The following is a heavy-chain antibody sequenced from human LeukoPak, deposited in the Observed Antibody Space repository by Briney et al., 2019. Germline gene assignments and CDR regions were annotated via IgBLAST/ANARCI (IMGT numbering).Heavy chain of an antibody. CDR2: ISCTGDST. CDR1: GFTFSSYA. CDR3: AKELRITIFGVVIGHAFDI. Sequence: PGGSLRLSCAASGFTFSSYAMSWVRQAPGKGLEWVSAISCTGDSTYYADSVKGRFTISRDNSKNTVSLQMNSLRAEDTAIYYCAKELRITIFGVVIGHAFDIWGQGTMVTVSS. J-gene: IGHJ3*02. V-gene: IGHV3-23*01. D-gene: IGHD3-3*01.